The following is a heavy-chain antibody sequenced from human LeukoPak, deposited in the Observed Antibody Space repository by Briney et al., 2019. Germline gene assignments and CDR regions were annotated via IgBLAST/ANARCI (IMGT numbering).Heavy chain of an antibody. CDR3: AKHYYGSGSQKYYFDY. Sequence: PWGSLRLSCAASGFIFSDYGMHWVRQAPGQGLEWVTMVRNDGGDKYYADSVRGRFTISRDNSKNTLYLQMNSLRPDDTAVYYCAKHYYGSGSQKYYFDYWGQGTLVTVSS. V-gene: IGHV3-30*02. J-gene: IGHJ4*02. CDR1: GFIFSDYG. CDR2: VRNDGGDK. D-gene: IGHD3-10*01.